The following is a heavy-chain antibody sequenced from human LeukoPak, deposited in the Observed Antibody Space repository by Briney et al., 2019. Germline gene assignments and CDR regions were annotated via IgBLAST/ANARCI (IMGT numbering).Heavy chain of an antibody. Sequence: SETLSLTCAVSGASISSSNWWSWVRQPPGKGLEWIGEVSHSGSTNYNPSLKSRLTISVDRSNNQFSLKLGSVTAADTAVYYCARGPLTVTRGFDPWGQGTLVTVSS. CDR3: ARGPLTVTRGFDP. D-gene: IGHD4-17*01. CDR1: GASISSSNW. J-gene: IGHJ5*02. V-gene: IGHV4-4*02. CDR2: VSHSGST.